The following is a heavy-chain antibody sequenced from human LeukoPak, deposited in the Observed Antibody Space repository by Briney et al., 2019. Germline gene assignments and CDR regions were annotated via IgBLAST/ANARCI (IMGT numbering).Heavy chain of an antibody. Sequence: GGSLRPSCAASGFTFANYNFNWVRQAPGKGLEWVSYISSTSSTIYYADSMKGRFTISRDNAKNSLYLQMNSLRAEDTAVYYCARDPPHGMDVWGQGTTVTVSS. CDR1: GFTFANYN. CDR2: ISSTSSTI. V-gene: IGHV3-48*01. CDR3: ARDPPHGMDV. J-gene: IGHJ6*02.